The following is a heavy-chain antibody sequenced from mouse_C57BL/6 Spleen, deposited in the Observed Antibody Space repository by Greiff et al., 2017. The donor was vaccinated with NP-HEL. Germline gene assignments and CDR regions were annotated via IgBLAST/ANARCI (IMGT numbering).Heavy chain of an antibody. D-gene: IGHD3-2*02. V-gene: IGHV1-18*01. CDR2: INPNNGGT. CDR1: GYTFTDYN. J-gene: IGHJ2*01. CDR3: ARFSHSSGSFDY. Sequence: VQLQQSGPELVKPGASVKIPCKASGYTFTDYNMAWVKQSHGKSLEWIGDINPNNGGTNYTQKFKGKATLTVDKSSSTAYMELRSLTSEDAAVYYGARFSHSSGSFDYWGQGTTLTVSA.